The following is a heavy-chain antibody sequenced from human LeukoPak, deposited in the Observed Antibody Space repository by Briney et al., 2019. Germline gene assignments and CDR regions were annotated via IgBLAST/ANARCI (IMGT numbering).Heavy chain of an antibody. V-gene: IGHV3-33*01. J-gene: IGHJ4*02. CDR1: GFTFSSYG. Sequence: PGRSLRLSCAASGFTFSSYGMHWVRQAPDKGLEWVAVIWYDGSNKYYADSVKGRFTISRDNSKNTLYLQMNSLRAEDTAVYYCARDRYYGSGRGFDYWGQGTLVTVSS. CDR2: IWYDGSNK. CDR3: ARDRYYGSGRGFDY. D-gene: IGHD3-10*01.